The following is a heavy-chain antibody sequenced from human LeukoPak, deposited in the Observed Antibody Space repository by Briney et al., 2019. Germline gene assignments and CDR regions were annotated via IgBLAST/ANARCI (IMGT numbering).Heavy chain of an antibody. CDR1: GGSISSYY. Sequence: PSETLSLTCTVSGGSISSYYCSWIRQPAGKGLEWIGRIYTSGSTNYNPSLKSRVTMSVDTSKNQFSLKLSSVTAADTAVYYCARDAAAAGTPLGKEARMDVWGQGTTVTVSS. CDR2: IYTSGST. J-gene: IGHJ6*02. CDR3: ARDAAAAGTPLGKEARMDV. D-gene: IGHD6-13*01. V-gene: IGHV4-4*07.